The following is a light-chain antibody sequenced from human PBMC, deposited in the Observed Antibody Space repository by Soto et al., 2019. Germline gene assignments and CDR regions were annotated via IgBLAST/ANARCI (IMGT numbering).Light chain of an antibody. CDR1: QGISSA. CDR2: DAS. J-gene: IGKJ1*01. Sequence: AIQLTQSPSSLSASVGDRVTITCRASQGISSALAWYQQKPGKAPKLLIYDASSLESGVPSRFGGIGSGTDFTLTIIILQPADFATYYCRQLNSYPRWTFGQGSKVENK. V-gene: IGKV1-13*02. CDR3: RQLNSYPRWT.